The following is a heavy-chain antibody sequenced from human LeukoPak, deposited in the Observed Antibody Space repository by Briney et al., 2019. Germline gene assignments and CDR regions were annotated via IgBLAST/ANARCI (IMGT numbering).Heavy chain of an antibody. CDR2: ISSSGSTI. J-gene: IGHJ4*02. CDR1: RFTVSSNY. V-gene: IGHV3-11*04. CDR3: ARRLTMVRGGFDY. D-gene: IGHD3-10*01. Sequence: TGGSLRLSCAASRFTVSSNYMSWVRQAPGKGLEWVSYISSSGSTIYYADSVKGRFTISRDNAKNSLYLQMNSLRAEDTAVYYCARRLTMVRGGFDYWGQGTLVTVSS.